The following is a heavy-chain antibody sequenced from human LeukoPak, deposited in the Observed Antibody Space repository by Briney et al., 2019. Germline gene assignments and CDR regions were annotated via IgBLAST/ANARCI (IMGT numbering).Heavy chain of an antibody. D-gene: IGHD1-14*01. V-gene: IGHV4-34*01. J-gene: IGHJ2*01. CDR3: ATTPGLRSYWYFDL. CDR2: INHSGST. Sequence: SETLSLTCAVYGGSFSGYYWSWIRQPPGKGLEWIGEINHSGSTNYNPSLKSRVTISVDTSKNQFSLKLSSVTAADTAVYYCATTPGLRSYWYFDLWGRGTLVTVSS. CDR1: GGSFSGYY.